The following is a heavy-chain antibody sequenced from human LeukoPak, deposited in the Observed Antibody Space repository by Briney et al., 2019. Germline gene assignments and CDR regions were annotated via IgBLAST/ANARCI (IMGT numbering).Heavy chain of an antibody. J-gene: IGHJ4*02. CDR1: GFIFSNYA. Sequence: GASLRLSCAASGFIFSNYAMYWVRQAPGKGLEWVSAISGRSDNTYYADSVKGRFTLSRDSSKNTLYLQMNSLRADHTAVYYCAKWGDYDVLTGYYVSDLWGQGTLVTVSS. V-gene: IGHV3-23*01. D-gene: IGHD3-9*01. CDR3: AKWGDYDVLTGYYVSDL. CDR2: ISGRSDNT.